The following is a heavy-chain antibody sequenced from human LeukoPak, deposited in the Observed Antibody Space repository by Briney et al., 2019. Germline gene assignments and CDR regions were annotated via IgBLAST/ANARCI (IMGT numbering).Heavy chain of an antibody. J-gene: IGHJ6*03. D-gene: IGHD2-15*01. Sequence: PSETLSLTCTVSGGSISSYYWSWIRQPPGKGLEWIGYIYYSGSTNHNPSLKSRVTILVDTSKNQFSLKLSSVTAADTAVYYCARANLLRGFTSGLYYYFYIDVWGKGTTVAVSS. CDR2: IYYSGST. CDR3: ARANLLRGFTSGLYYYFYIDV. V-gene: IGHV4-59*01. CDR1: GGSISSYY.